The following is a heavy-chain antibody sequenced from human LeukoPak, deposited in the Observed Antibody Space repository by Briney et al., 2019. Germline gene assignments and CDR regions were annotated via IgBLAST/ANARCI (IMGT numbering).Heavy chain of an antibody. CDR3: AKGSNTGRGPYFDH. CDR2: IIGNGGST. V-gene: IGHV3-43*02. J-gene: IGHJ4*02. Sequence: GGSLRLSCATSGLTFDDYAMHWVRQAPGKGLEWVSLIIGNGGSTYYADPVKGRFTISRDNSKNSLYLQMNSLRTEDTAFYYCAKGSNTGRGPYFDHWGRGTLVTVSS. D-gene: IGHD3-16*01. CDR1: GLTFDDYA.